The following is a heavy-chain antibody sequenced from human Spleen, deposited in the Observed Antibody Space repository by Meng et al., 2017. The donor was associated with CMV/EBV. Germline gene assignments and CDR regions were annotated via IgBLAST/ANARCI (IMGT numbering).Heavy chain of an antibody. J-gene: IGHJ4*02. CDR1: GFTFSSYS. D-gene: IGHD3-10*01. V-gene: IGHV3-21*01. CDR2: ISSSSSYI. Sequence: LSCAASGFTFSSYSMNWVRQAPGKGLEWVSSISSSSSYIYYADSVKGRFTISRDNVKNSLYLQMNSLRAEDTAVYYCARDVFGHFDYWGQGTLVTVSS. CDR3: ARDVFGHFDY.